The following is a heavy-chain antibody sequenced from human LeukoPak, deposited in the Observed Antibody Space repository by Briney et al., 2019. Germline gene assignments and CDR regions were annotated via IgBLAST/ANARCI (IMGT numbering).Heavy chain of an antibody. Sequence: ASVKVSCKASGYSFTSHYMHWVRQAPGQGLEWLGLIDPSGSSTLYAQKFQGRVTMTRDMSTTTDYMELSSLRSEDTAVYYCARDNSVGDVAWWFDPWGQGTLVTVSS. D-gene: IGHD1-26*01. CDR2: IDPSGSST. V-gene: IGHV1-46*01. CDR1: GYSFTSHY. CDR3: ARDNSVGDVAWWFDP. J-gene: IGHJ5*02.